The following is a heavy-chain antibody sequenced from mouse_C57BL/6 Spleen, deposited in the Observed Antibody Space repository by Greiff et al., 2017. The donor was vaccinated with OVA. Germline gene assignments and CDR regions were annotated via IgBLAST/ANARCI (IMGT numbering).Heavy chain of an antibody. J-gene: IGHJ4*01. CDR2: INPGSGGT. Sequence: QVQLKQSGAELVRPGTSVKVSCKASGYAFTNYLIEWVKQRPGQGLEWIGVINPGSGGTNYNEKFKGKATLTADKSSSTAYMQLSSLTSEDSAVYFCARGYSIIYYAMDYWGQGTSVTVSS. D-gene: IGHD2-5*01. CDR1: GYAFTNYL. CDR3: ARGYSIIYYAMDY. V-gene: IGHV1-54*01.